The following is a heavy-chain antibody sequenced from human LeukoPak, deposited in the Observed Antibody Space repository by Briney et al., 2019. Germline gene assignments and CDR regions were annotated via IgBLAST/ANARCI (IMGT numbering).Heavy chain of an antibody. D-gene: IGHD2-2*01. CDR2: IDQGGSEK. CDR3: AKDLRGDIVVVPATFDP. V-gene: IGHV3-7*01. CDR1: GFGFTSSW. Sequence: SGGSLRLSCAASGFGFTSSWMNWVRQAPGKGLEWVANIDQGGSEKYYVDSVKGRFIISRDNSKNTLYLQMNSLRAEDTAVYYCAKDLRGDIVVVPATFDPWGQGTLVTVSS. J-gene: IGHJ5*02.